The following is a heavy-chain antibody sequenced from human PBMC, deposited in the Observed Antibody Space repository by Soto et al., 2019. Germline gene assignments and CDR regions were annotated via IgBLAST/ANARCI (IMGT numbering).Heavy chain of an antibody. Sequence: EVQLVESGGGLVQPAGSLRLSCAASGFTFSSYWMHWVRQAPGKGLVWVSRINSDGSSTSYADSMKGRFTTSRDNAKNTLYLQMNSLRAEDTAVYYCARSQKQSDWFDPWGQGTLVTVSS. CDR3: ARSQKQSDWFDP. CDR2: INSDGSST. CDR1: GFTFSSYW. D-gene: IGHD4-4*01. J-gene: IGHJ5*02. V-gene: IGHV3-74*01.